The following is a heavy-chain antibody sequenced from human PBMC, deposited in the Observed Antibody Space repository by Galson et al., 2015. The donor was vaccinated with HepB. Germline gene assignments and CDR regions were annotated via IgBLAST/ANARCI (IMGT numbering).Heavy chain of an antibody. V-gene: IGHV3-7*03. J-gene: IGHJ4*02. CDR1: GYSFRSYW. CDR2: IKQDGSEK. CDR3: ARGVQAWLGRAEFDS. Sequence: SLRLSCAASGYSFRSYWMSWVRQAPGKGLEWVANIKQDGSEKYYVDSVEVRFPISRDNAKNSLSLQMNSLRVDDTAVYYCARGVQAWLGRAEFDSWGQGTLVTVSS. D-gene: IGHD3-22*01.